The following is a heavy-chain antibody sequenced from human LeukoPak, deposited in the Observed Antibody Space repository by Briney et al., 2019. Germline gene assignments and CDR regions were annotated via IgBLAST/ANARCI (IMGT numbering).Heavy chain of an antibody. CDR3: AKASPLPYY. CDR2: ISYDGSNK. J-gene: IGHJ4*02. V-gene: IGHV3-30*18. Sequence: GGSLGLSCAASGFTFSSYGMPWVRQAPGKGLEWVAVISYDGSNKYYADSVKGRFTISRDNSKNTLYLQTNSLRAEDTAVYYCAKASPLPYYWGQGTLVTVSS. CDR1: GFTFSSYG.